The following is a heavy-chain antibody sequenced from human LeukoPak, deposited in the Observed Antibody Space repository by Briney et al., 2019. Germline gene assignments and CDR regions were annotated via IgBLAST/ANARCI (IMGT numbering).Heavy chain of an antibody. V-gene: IGHV3-53*01. CDR2: IYSSGST. CDR3: ATPPAMRAPPNYFQH. CDR1: GFTVSNNF. D-gene: IGHD5-18*01. Sequence: PGGSLRLSCAASGFTVSNNFVGWVRQAPGKGLDWVSIIYSSGSTYYADSVKGRFTISRDNSKNTVFLQMSSLRADDTAMYYCATPPAMRAPPNYFQHWGQGTLVTVSS. J-gene: IGHJ1*01.